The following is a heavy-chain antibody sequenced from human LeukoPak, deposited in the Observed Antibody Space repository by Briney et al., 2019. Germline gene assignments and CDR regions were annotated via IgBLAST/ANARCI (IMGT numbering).Heavy chain of an antibody. CDR1: GFTFSSYA. J-gene: IGHJ5*02. D-gene: IGHD3-3*01. CDR2: ISGSGGST. Sequence: PGGSLRLSCAASGFTFSSYAMSWVRQAPGKGLEWVSAISGSGGSTYYADSVKGRFTISRDNSKNTLYLQMNSPRAEDTAVYYCAKDITIFGVVENWFDPWGQGTLVTVSS. CDR3: AKDITIFGVVENWFDP. V-gene: IGHV3-23*01.